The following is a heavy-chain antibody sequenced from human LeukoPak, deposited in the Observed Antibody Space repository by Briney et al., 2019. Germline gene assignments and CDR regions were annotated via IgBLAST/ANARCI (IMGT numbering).Heavy chain of an antibody. Sequence: SETLSLTCTVSGASVGSAGYYWSWIRQPPGGGLEWIGYIYYISNTNYNPSLKSRVTMSVDPSKNQFSLKLNSVTAADTAVYYCARTQSQSGSYRYYFGYWGQGTLVTVSS. V-gene: IGHV4-61*08. J-gene: IGHJ4*02. CDR1: GASVGSAGYY. CDR3: ARTQSQSGSYRYYFGY. D-gene: IGHD1-26*01. CDR2: IYYISNT.